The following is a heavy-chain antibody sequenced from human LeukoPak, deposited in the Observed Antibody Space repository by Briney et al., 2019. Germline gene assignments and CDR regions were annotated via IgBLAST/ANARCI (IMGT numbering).Heavy chain of an antibody. Sequence: GGSLRLSCAASGFTFSRYWMSWVRQAPGKGLEWVANIKQDGSQKSYVDSVKGRFTISRDNANDLLYLQMNSLRAEDTAVYYCARESFAARWDWGQGTLVTVSS. J-gene: IGHJ4*02. D-gene: IGHD6-6*01. CDR3: ARESFAARWD. CDR1: GFTFSRYW. V-gene: IGHV3-7*01. CDR2: IKQDGSQK.